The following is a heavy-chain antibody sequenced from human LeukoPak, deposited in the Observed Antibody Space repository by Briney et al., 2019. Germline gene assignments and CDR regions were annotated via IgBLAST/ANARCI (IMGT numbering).Heavy chain of an antibody. V-gene: IGHV3-9*01. CDR2: ISWNSGSI. Sequence: AGGSLRLSCIASGFPFHKYTMSWARQAPGKGLEWVSGISWNSGSIGYADSVKGRFTISRDNAKNSLYLQMNSLRAEDTALYYCATLEDYGGNYWGQGTLVTVSS. CDR1: GFPFHKYT. J-gene: IGHJ4*02. CDR3: ATLEDYGGNY. D-gene: IGHD4-23*01.